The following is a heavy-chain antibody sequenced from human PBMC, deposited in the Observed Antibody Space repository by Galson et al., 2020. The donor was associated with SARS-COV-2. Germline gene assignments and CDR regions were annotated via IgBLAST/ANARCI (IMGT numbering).Heavy chain of an antibody. CDR1: GGSFSGYY. V-gene: IGHV4-34*01. CDR2: INHSGSS. D-gene: IGHD3-10*01. CDR3: GMDV. Sequence: SETLSLTCAVYGGSFSGYYWTWIRQPPGKGLEWIGEINHSGSSNYNPSLKSRVTMSVDTSKNQFSLKLVWFGQLLLSNYNYGMDVWGQGTTVTVSS. J-gene: IGHJ6*02.